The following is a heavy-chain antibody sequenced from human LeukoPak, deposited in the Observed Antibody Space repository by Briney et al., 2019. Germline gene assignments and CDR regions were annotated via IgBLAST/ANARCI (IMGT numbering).Heavy chain of an antibody. V-gene: IGHV4-34*01. CDR1: GGSFSGYY. Sequence: SETLPLTCAVYGGSFSGYYWSWIRQPPGKGLEWIGEVNHSGSTNYNPSLKSRVTISVDTSKNQFSLKLSSVTAADTAVYYCASSSWYKNYWGQGTLVTVSS. CDR2: VNHSGST. J-gene: IGHJ4*02. D-gene: IGHD6-13*01. CDR3: ASSSWYKNY.